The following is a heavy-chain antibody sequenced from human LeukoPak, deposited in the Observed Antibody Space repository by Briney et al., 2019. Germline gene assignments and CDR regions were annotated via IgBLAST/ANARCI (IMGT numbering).Heavy chain of an antibody. Sequence: GGSLRLSCAASGCTFSSYAMSWVRLGPAQGLEVVSAISGSGGSTYYADSVKGRFTISRDNSKNTLYLQMNSLRAEDTAVYYCAKAQVVGAKNYFDYWGQGTLVTVSS. D-gene: IGHD1-26*01. CDR1: GCTFSSYA. CDR2: ISGSGGST. J-gene: IGHJ4*02. CDR3: AKAQVVGAKNYFDY. V-gene: IGHV3-23*01.